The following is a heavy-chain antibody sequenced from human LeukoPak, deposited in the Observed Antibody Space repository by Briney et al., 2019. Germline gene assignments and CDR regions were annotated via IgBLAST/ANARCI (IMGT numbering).Heavy chain of an antibody. Sequence: LETLSLTCTVSGGSISSYYWSWIRQPAGKGLEWIGPIYTSGSTNYNPSLKSRVTISVDKSKNQFSLKLSSVTAADTAVYYCATLYGGGYFDYWGQGTRVIVSS. CDR2: IYTSGST. D-gene: IGHD3-10*02. J-gene: IGHJ4*02. CDR1: GGSISSYY. CDR3: ATLYGGGYFDY. V-gene: IGHV4-4*07.